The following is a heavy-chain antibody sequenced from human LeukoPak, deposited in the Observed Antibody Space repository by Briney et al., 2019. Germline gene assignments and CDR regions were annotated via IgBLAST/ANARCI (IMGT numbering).Heavy chain of an antibody. D-gene: IGHD6-6*01. J-gene: IGHJ4*02. Sequence: SQTLSLTCAISGDSVSGNSAAWNWIRQSPSRGLEWLGRTYYRSKWYNDYAVSVKSRITIDPDTSKNQFSLQLNSVTPEDTAVYYCARGLYSSSEGYFDYWGQGTLVTVSS. V-gene: IGHV6-1*01. CDR2: TYYRSKWYN. CDR3: ARGLYSSSEGYFDY. CDR1: GDSVSGNSAA.